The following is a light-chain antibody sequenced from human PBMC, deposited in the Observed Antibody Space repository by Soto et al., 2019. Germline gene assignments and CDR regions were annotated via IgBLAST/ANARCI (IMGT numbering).Light chain of an antibody. V-gene: IGLV2-8*01. CDR3: SSYAGSNNWGV. CDR1: SSDVGGYNY. CDR2: EVS. J-gene: IGLJ2*01. Sequence: QSALTQPPSASGSPGQSVTISCTGTSSDVGGYNYVSWYQQHPGKAPKLMIYEVSERPSGVPDRFSGSKSGNTASLTVSGLQAEDEVDYYCSSYAGSNNWGVFGGGTQLTVL.